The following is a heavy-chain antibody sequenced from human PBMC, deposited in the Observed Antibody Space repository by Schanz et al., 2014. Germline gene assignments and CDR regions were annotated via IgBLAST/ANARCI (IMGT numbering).Heavy chain of an antibody. CDR2: IVPIAGIT. V-gene: IGHV1-69*02. J-gene: IGHJ4*02. Sequence: QVHLVQSGAEVKKPGSSVKVSCKASGGTFSSDTFSWVRQAPGQGLEWMGRIVPIAGITNYAQRFQGRVTITADKSSDTAYMELSSLRSEDTAVYYCARRIWDGDYYYFDYGGQGTLVTVSA. CDR3: ARRIWDGDYYYFDY. D-gene: IGHD4-17*01. CDR1: GGTFSSDT.